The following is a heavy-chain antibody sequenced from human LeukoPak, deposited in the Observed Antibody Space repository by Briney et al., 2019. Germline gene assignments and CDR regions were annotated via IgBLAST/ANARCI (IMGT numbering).Heavy chain of an antibody. CDR2: ISSNGGST. CDR3: VKGGGTHSSSYHNFDY. J-gene: IGHJ4*02. D-gene: IGHD6-6*01. Sequence: PGGSLRLSCTASGFTFSSYAMHWVRQAPGKGLEYVSAISSNGGSTYYADSVKGRFTISRDNSKNTLYLQMSSLRAGDTAVYYCVKGGGTHSSSYHNFDYWGQGTLVTVSS. V-gene: IGHV3-64D*06. CDR1: GFTFSSYA.